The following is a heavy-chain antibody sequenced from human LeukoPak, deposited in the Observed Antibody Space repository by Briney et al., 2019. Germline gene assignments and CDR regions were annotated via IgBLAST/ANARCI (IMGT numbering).Heavy chain of an antibody. CDR2: ISYDGSNK. D-gene: IGHD2-2*01. CDR1: GFTFSSYA. J-gene: IGHJ5*02. CDR3: ARYPRDCSGTTCYSWFDP. V-gene: IGHV3-30-3*01. Sequence: PGRSLRLSCAASGFTFSSYAMHWVRQAPGKGLEWVAVISYDGSNKYYADSVKGRFTISRDNSKNTLYLQMNSLRVEDTAVYYCARYPRDCSGTTCYSWFDPWGQGTLVTVSS.